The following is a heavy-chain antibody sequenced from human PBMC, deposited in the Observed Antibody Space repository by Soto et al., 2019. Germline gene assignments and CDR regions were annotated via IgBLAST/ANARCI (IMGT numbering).Heavy chain of an antibody. Sequence: GGSLRLSCAASGFTFSSYGMHWVRQAPRQGLEWGAVIWYDGSKKYYADSVQRRFIISRYNSKNTLDLQMNSLRAEDTAVYYCERELGYCSSTSCYNGYYGMDVWGPGTTVTVSS. CDR1: GFTFSSYG. D-gene: IGHD2-2*02. J-gene: IGHJ6*02. V-gene: IGHV3-33*01. CDR2: IWYDGSKK. CDR3: ERELGYCSSTSCYNGYYGMDV.